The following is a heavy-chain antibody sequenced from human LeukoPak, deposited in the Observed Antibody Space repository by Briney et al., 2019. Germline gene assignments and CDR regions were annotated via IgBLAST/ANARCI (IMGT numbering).Heavy chain of an antibody. CDR2: INPNSGAS. CDR1: GYTFTGYY. D-gene: IGHD6-19*01. V-gene: IGHV1-2*02. J-gene: IGHJ5*02. Sequence: GASVKVSCKASGYTFTGYYMHWVRQAPGQGLEWMGWINPNSGASDYAQKFQGRVTMTRDTSISTAYMEVTRLRSDDTAVYYCARDAVPGTNWFDPWGQGTLVTVSS. CDR3: ARDAVPGTNWFDP.